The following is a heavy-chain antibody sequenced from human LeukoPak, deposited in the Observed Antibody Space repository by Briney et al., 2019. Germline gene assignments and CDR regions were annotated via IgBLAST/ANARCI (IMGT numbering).Heavy chain of an antibody. D-gene: IGHD5/OR15-5a*01. J-gene: IGHJ4*02. CDR2: ISTTSDYI. Sequence: GPLRLSCAASGFTFSSYSMNWVRQAPGKGLEWVSSISTTSDYIYYAGSLKGRLTISRDNAKNSLYLQMNSLRAEDTAVYYCARGGVYSQGFDYWGQGTLVTVSS. CDR3: ARGGVYSQGFDY. V-gene: IGHV3-21*01. CDR1: GFTFSSYS.